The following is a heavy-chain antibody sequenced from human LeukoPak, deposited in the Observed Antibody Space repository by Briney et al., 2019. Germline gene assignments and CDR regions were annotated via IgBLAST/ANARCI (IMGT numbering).Heavy chain of an antibody. D-gene: IGHD3-22*01. CDR2: IKQDGSEK. CDR3: ARDGVYDSSGYYYKIKFDY. J-gene: IGHJ4*02. CDR1: GFTFSSYW. V-gene: IGHV3-7*01. Sequence: AGGSLRLSCAASGFTFSSYWMSWVRQAPGKGLEWVANIKQDGSEKYYVDSVKGRFTISRDNAKNSLYLQMNSLRAEDTAVYYCARDGVYDSSGYYYKIKFDYWGQGTLVTVSS.